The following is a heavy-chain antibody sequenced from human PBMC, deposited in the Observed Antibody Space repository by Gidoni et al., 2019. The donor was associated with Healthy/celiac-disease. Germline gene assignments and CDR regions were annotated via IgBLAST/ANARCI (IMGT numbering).Heavy chain of an antibody. D-gene: IGHD3-3*01. V-gene: IGHV3-30*07. Sequence: VKGRFTISRDNSKNTLYLQMNSLRAEDTAVYYCARGLNYDFWSGRYYYYGMDVWGQGTTVTVSS. CDR3: ARGLNYDFWSGRYYYYGMDV. J-gene: IGHJ6*02.